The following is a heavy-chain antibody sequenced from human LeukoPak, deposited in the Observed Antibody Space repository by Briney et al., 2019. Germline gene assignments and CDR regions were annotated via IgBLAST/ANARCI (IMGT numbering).Heavy chain of an antibody. D-gene: IGHD2/OR15-2a*01. CDR1: GFTFSSYP. CDR3: ASNIRTYYFDY. Sequence: GGSLRLSCAASGFTFSSYPMNWVRQAPGKGLEWVSAISEGGESTIHADSVKGRLTISRDNSKNMLYPQMNSLRAEDTAVYYCASNIRTYYFDYWGQGTLVTVSS. CDR2: ISEGGEST. J-gene: IGHJ4*02. V-gene: IGHV3-23*01.